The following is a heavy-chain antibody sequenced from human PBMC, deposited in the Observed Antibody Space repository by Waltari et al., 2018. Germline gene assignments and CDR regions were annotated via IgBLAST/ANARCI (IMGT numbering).Heavy chain of an antibody. D-gene: IGHD1-20*01. CDR2: ISVSDAT. V-gene: IGHV3-23*01. CDR1: GLTSFTHA. Sequence: EVQLLESGGGLIQPGGSLRLSCQASGLTSFTHAINWVRQAPGKGLGVVSCISVSDATYYADSVKGRFTVSRDYSDNTIHLQMDSLRAEDTAVYFCAKPFYNWDDPLHSWGQGAPVIVSS. CDR3: AKPFYNWDDPLHS. J-gene: IGHJ1*01.